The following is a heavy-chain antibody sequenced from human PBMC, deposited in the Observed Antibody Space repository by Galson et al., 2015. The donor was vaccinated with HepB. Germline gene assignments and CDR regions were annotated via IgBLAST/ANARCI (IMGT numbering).Heavy chain of an antibody. CDR1: GFTFSSYS. Sequence: LILSCAASGFTFSSYSMNWVRQAPGKGLEWVSSISSSSSYIYYADSVKGRFTISRDNAKNSLYLQMNSLRAEDTAVYYCARGPPAQVSIEVAGGDYWGQGTLVTVSS. D-gene: IGHD6-13*01. CDR2: ISSSSSYI. J-gene: IGHJ4*02. V-gene: IGHV3-21*01. CDR3: ARGPPAQVSIEVAGGDY.